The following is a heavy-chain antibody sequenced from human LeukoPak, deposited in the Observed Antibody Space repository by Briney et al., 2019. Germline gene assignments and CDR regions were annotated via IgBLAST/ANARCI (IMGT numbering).Heavy chain of an antibody. Sequence: SETLSLTCSVSGDSISEYYWSWIRQPPGKGLEWIGYIYVSGNTNYNPSLKSRVTLSLDTSKSQFSLKMTSVTAADTAIYYCARGHGWSGFNWFDPWGQGTLVTVSS. CDR3: ARGHGWSGFNWFDP. D-gene: IGHD3-3*01. CDR1: GDSISEYY. V-gene: IGHV4-59*01. CDR2: IYVSGNT. J-gene: IGHJ5*02.